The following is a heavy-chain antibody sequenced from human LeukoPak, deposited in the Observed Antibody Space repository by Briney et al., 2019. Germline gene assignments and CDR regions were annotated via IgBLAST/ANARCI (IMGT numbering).Heavy chain of an antibody. J-gene: IGHJ4*02. Sequence: GGSLRLSCAASGFTVSSNYMSWVRQAPGKGQEWVSIIYSGGSTYYADSVKGRFTISRDNSKNTLYLQMNSLRAEDTAVYYCARQYSGSWPIGDYWGQGTLVTVSS. CDR1: GFTVSSNY. V-gene: IGHV3-66*04. D-gene: IGHD1-26*01. CDR3: ARQYSGSWPIGDY. CDR2: IYSGGST.